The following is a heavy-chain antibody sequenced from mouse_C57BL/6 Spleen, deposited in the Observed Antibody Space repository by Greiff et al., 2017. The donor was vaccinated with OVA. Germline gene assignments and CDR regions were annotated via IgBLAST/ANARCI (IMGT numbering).Heavy chain of an antibody. J-gene: IGHJ2*01. Sequence: LQQPGAELVKPGASVKLSCKASGYTFTSYWMHWVKQRPGQGLEWIGMIHPNSGSTNYNEKFKSKATLTVDKSSSTAYMQLSSLTSEDSAVYYCATPFYGYDEGAFDDWGQGTTLTVSS. V-gene: IGHV1-64*01. CDR2: IHPNSGST. CDR3: ATPFYGYDEGAFDD. D-gene: IGHD2-2*01. CDR1: GYTFTSYW.